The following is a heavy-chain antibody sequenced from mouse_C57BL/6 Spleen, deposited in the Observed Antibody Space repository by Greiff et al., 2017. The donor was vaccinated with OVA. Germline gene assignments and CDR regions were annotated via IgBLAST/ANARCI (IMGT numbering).Heavy chain of an antibody. J-gene: IGHJ1*03. Sequence: QVQLQQPGAELVRPGSSVKLSCKASGYTFTSYWMHWVKQRPIQGLEWIGNIDPSDSETHYNQKFKDKATLTVDKSSSTAYMQLSSLTSEDSAVYYCAYDGSSYGYFDVWGTGTTVTVSS. CDR2: IDPSDSET. D-gene: IGHD1-1*01. CDR1: GYTFTSYW. CDR3: AYDGSSYGYFDV. V-gene: IGHV1-52*01.